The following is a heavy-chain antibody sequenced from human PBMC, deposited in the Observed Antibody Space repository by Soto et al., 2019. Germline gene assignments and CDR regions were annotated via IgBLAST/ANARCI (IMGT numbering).Heavy chain of an antibody. V-gene: IGHV1-69*13. CDR3: GCSSNIGRDYYYGMEV. Sequence: ASVKVSCKASGCTFSSYAISWVRQAPGQGLEWMGGIIPIFGTANYAQKFQGRVTITADESTSTAYMELSSLRSEDTAVYYCGCSSNIGRDYYYGMEVWGQGTTVRVPS. CDR2: IIPIFGTA. D-gene: IGHD2-2*01. J-gene: IGHJ6*01. CDR1: GCTFSSYA.